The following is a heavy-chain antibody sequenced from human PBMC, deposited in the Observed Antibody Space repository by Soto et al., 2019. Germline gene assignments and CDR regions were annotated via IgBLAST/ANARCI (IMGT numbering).Heavy chain of an antibody. Sequence: PGESLKISCQGSGYSFTSYWISWVRQMPGKGLEWMGRIDPSDSYTNYSPSFQGHVTISADKSISTAYLQWSSLKASDTAMYYCAILGLSGRVVAALDAFDIWGKGTMVTVSS. CDR1: GYSFTSYW. J-gene: IGHJ3*02. CDR3: AILGLSGRVVAALDAFDI. D-gene: IGHD2-15*01. CDR2: IDPSDSYT. V-gene: IGHV5-10-1*01.